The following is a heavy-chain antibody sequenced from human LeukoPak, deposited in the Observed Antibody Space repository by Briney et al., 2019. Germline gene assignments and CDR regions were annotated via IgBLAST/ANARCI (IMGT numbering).Heavy chain of an antibody. D-gene: IGHD3-22*01. Sequence: PGGSLRLSCAASGFTFSSYSMNWVRQAPGKGLEWVSSISSSSSYTYYADSVKGRFTISRDNAKNSLYLQTNSLRAEDTAVYYCAVGSHYYDSSGYLDYWGQGTLVTVSS. CDR1: GFTFSSYS. V-gene: IGHV3-21*01. CDR2: ISSSSSYT. J-gene: IGHJ4*02. CDR3: AVGSHYYDSSGYLDY.